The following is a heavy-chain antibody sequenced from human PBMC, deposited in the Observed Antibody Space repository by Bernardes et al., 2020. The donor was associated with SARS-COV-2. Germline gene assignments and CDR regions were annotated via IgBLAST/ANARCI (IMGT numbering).Heavy chain of an antibody. J-gene: IGHJ6*01. CDR3: ARDRSIVVAGKSYYYYGMDV. CDR1: GGSFSGYY. Sequence: SETLSLTCAVYGGSFSGYYWSWIRQPPGKGLEWIGEINHSGSTNYNPSLKSRVTISVDTSKNQFSLKLSSVTAADTAVYYCARDRSIVVAGKSYYYYGMDVWGQGTTVTVSS. CDR2: INHSGST. V-gene: IGHV4-34*01. D-gene: IGHD6-19*01.